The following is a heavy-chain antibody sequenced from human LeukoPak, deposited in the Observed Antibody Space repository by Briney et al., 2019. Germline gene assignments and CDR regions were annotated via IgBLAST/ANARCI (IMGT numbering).Heavy chain of an antibody. CDR1: GGSISSYY. D-gene: IGHD6-19*01. J-gene: IGHJ4*02. V-gene: IGHV4-59*01. CDR3: ARQAGTLFFDY. CDR2: IYYSGST. Sequence: SETLSLTCTVSGGSISSYYWSWIRQPPGKGLEWIGYIYYSGSTNYNPSLKSRVTISVDTSKNQFSLKLSSVTAADTAVYYCARQAGTLFFDYWGQGTLVTVSS.